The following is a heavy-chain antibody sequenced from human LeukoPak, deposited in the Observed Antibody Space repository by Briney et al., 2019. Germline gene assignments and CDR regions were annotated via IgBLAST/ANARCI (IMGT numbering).Heavy chain of an antibody. CDR3: ARDEGTFFGVALGIGWFDP. Sequence: SETLSLTCTVSGGSISSSSYYWGWIRQPPGKGLEWIGSIYYSGSTYYNPSLKSRVTISVDTSKNQFSLKLSSVTAADTAVYYCARDEGTFFGVALGIGWFDPWGQGTLVTVSS. CDR1: GGSISSSSYY. J-gene: IGHJ5*02. V-gene: IGHV4-39*07. D-gene: IGHD3-3*01. CDR2: IYYSGST.